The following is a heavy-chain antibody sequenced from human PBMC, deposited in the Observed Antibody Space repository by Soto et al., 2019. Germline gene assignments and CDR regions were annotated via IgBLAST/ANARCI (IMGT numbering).Heavy chain of an antibody. CDR3: ARDQGGWGYDFNGYAFDI. V-gene: IGHV3-7*01. J-gene: IGHJ3*02. D-gene: IGHD5-12*01. CDR2: IKQDGSEK. Sequence: GGSLRLSCAASGFTFSSYWMSWVRQAPGKGLEWVANIKQDGSEKYYVDSVKGRFTISRDNAKNSLYLQMNSLRAEDTAVYYCARDQGGWGYDFNGYAFDIWGQGTMVTVSS. CDR1: GFTFSSYW.